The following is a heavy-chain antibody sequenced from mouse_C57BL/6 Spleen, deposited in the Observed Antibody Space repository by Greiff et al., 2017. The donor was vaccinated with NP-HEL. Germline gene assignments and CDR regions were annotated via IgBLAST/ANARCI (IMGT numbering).Heavy chain of an antibody. CDR1: GYTFTDYE. Sequence: QVQLQQSGAELVRPGASVTLSCKASGYTFTDYEMHWVKQTPVHGLEWIGAIDPETGGTAYNQKFKGKAILTADKSSSTAYMELRSLTSEDSAVYYCTKGPEGTWFAYWGQGTLVTVSA. J-gene: IGHJ3*01. CDR2: IDPETGGT. D-gene: IGHD3-3*01. V-gene: IGHV1-15*01. CDR3: TKGPEGTWFAY.